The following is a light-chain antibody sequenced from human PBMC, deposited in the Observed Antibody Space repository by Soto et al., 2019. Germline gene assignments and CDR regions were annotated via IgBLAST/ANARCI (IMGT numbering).Light chain of an antibody. Sequence: QSVLTQPPSVSEAPGQRVTISCTGSSSNIGAGYEAHWYQQVPGTAPKLLIYENNNRPSGVPDRFSGSKSGTSASLAITGLQAEYEAEYYCQSYDSSLSGYVFGTWTKVTVL. V-gene: IGLV1-40*01. CDR2: ENN. J-gene: IGLJ1*01. CDR1: SSNIGAGYE. CDR3: QSYDSSLSGYV.